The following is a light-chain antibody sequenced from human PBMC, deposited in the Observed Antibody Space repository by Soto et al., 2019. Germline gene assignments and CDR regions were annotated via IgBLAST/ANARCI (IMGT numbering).Light chain of an antibody. CDR1: QSISGY. CDR3: QHSYRTQSCT. V-gene: IGKV1-39*01. J-gene: IGKJ1*01. CDR2: AAS. Sequence: DIQMNQSPYSLSASVGDRVTITCRASQSISGYLNWFQQKPGKAPALLIYAASSCQSGFPSRVNGRGTRTDFTPTITMLQPKDFATYDAQHSYRTQSCTFDQENPVEIK.